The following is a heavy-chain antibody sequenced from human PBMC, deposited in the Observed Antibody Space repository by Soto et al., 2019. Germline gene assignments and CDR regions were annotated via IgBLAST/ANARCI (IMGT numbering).Heavy chain of an antibody. V-gene: IGHV1-69*12. CDR1: GGAFSTYA. D-gene: IGHD5-12*01. CDR3: AREDGYNWVSPFDI. J-gene: IGHJ3*02. Sequence: QVQLVQSGAEVKKPGSSMKVSCKASGGAFSTYAISWVRQAPEQGLEWMGGIIPLFGTTNYAQKFQGRVTITADESTSTAYMELSSLTSEDTAVYYCAREDGYNWVSPFDIWGQGTVVTVS. CDR2: IIPLFGTT.